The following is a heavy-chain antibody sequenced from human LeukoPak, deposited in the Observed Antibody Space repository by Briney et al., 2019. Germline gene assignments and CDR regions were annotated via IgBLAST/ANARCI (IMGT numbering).Heavy chain of an antibody. CDR2: ITGTVGVT. CDR3: AKEVSGSGSYYGGNDY. V-gene: IGHV3-23*01. CDR1: GFTFSSYA. J-gene: IGHJ4*02. D-gene: IGHD3-10*01. Sequence: GGSLRLSSAASGFTFSSYAMGSVRQAPGEGLEWLSAITGTVGVTYYADSVKGRFTISRDSSKTTLYLQMNSLRAEDTAVYYCAKEVSGSGSYYGGNDYWGQGTLVIVSS.